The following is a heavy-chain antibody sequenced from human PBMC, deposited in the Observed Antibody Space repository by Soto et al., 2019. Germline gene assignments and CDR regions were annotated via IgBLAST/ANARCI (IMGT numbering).Heavy chain of an antibody. V-gene: IGHV1-69*12. CDR3: ARTATVTTRPRRASRERNSFDY. J-gene: IGHJ4*02. CDR2: IIPIFGKA. D-gene: IGHD4-4*01. CDR1: GGTFSSYA. Sequence: QVQLVQSGAEVKKPGSSVKVSCKASGGTFSSYAISWVRQAPGQGLEWMGGIIPIFGKANYAQKFQGRVTITEDDSTGTDYRDLRRLRSEDPAVYYSARTATVTTRPRRASRERNSFDYWGPGTQVTVSS.